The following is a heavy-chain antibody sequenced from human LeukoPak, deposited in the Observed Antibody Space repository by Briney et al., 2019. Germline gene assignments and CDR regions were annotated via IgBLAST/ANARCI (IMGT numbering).Heavy chain of an antibody. J-gene: IGHJ3*02. CDR2: ISAYNGNT. V-gene: IGHV1-18*01. D-gene: IGHD6-6*01. CDR3: ARDEIAARHDAFDI. Sequence: ASVKVSCKASGYTFTSYGISWVRQAPGQGPEWMGWISAYNGNTNYAQKLQGRVTMTTDTSTSTAYMELRSLRSDDTAVYYCARDEIAARHDAFDIWGQGTMVTVSS. CDR1: GYTFTSYG.